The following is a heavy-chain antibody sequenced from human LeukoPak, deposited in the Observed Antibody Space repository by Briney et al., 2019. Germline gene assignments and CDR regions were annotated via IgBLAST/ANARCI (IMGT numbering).Heavy chain of an antibody. Sequence: ASVTVSCKASGYTFTSYYMHWVRQAPGQGLEWMGIINPSGGSTSYAQKVQGRVTMTREMSTSTVYMELSSLRSEDTAVYYCARDGWGSITGSGGRPEVPPLDYWGQGTLVTVSS. D-gene: IGHD1-20*01. J-gene: IGHJ4*02. CDR2: INPSGGST. V-gene: IGHV1-46*01. CDR1: GYTFTSYY. CDR3: ARDGWGSITGSGGRPEVPPLDY.